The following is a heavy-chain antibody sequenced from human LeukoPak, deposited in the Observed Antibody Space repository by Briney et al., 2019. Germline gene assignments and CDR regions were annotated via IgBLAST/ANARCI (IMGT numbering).Heavy chain of an antibody. V-gene: IGHV3-48*03. D-gene: IGHD4-17*01. J-gene: IGHJ6*03. Sequence: PGGSLRLSCAASGFTFSSYEMNWVRQAPGKGLEWVSYISSSGSTIYYADSVKGRFTISRDNAKNSLYLQMNSLRAEDTAVYYCAREDYGDYGPGGLGYYYYMDVWGKGTTVTISS. CDR2: ISSSGSTI. CDR3: AREDYGDYGPGGLGYYYYMDV. CDR1: GFTFSSYE.